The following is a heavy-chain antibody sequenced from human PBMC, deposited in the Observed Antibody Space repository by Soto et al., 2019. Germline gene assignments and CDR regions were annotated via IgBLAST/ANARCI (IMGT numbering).Heavy chain of an antibody. CDR2: ISDSGDGT. J-gene: IGHJ4*01. CDR1: GFTFRNYA. CDR3: AKPYYYGSESPPRDY. Sequence: GGSLRLSCAASGFTFRNYAMSWVRQAPGKGLEWVSAISDSGDGTFYAGSVKGRFTISRDNSKNTLYLQMNSLRAEDTAVYYCAKPYYYGSESPPRDYWGHGTLVTVSS. D-gene: IGHD3-10*01. V-gene: IGHV3-23*01.